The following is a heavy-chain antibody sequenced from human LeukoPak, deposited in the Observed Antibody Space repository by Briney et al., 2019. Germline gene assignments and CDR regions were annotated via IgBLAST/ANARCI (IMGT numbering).Heavy chain of an antibody. CDR3: ARIGHSSGWGVY. Sequence: ASVTVSFKASGYTFTVYYMHWVRQAPGQGLEWMGWINPNSGGTNYAQKFQGRGTMTRDTSISTAYMELSRLRSDDTAVYYCARIGHSSGWGVYWGQGTLVTVSS. J-gene: IGHJ4*02. CDR1: GYTFTVYY. D-gene: IGHD6-19*01. V-gene: IGHV1-2*02. CDR2: INPNSGGT.